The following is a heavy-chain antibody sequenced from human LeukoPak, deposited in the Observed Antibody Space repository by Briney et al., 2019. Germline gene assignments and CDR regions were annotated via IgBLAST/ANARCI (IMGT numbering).Heavy chain of an antibody. D-gene: IGHD3-22*01. CDR2: INAGNGNT. Sequence: ASVKVSCKASGYTFTSYAMHWVRQAPGQRLEWMGWINAGNGNTKYSQKFQGRVTITRDTSASTAYMELSSLRSEDTAVYYCARDYYDSSGYYNHYYYGMDVWGQGTTVTVSS. J-gene: IGHJ6*02. CDR3: ARDYYDSSGYYNHYYYGMDV. CDR1: GYTFTSYA. V-gene: IGHV1-3*01.